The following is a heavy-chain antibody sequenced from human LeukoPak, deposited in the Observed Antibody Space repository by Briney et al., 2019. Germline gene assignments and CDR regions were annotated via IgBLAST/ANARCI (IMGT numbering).Heavy chain of an antibody. CDR2: INPNSGGI. CDR3: ARGPDSSGFYPFDY. Sequence: ASVKVSCKASGYTFTGYYMHWVRQAPGQGLEWMGWINPNSGGINYAQKFQGRVTMTRDTSINTAYMELSRLRSGDTAVYYCARGPDSSGFYPFDYWGQGTLVTVSS. V-gene: IGHV1-2*02. J-gene: IGHJ4*01. D-gene: IGHD3-22*01. CDR1: GYTFTGYY.